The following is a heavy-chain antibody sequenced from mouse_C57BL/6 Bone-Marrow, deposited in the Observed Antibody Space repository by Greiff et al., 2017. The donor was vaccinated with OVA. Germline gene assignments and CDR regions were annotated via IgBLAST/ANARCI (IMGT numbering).Heavy chain of an antibody. Sequence: EVQLQQSGAELVRPGASVKLSCTASGFNIKDDYMHWVKQRPEQGLEWIGWIDPENGDTEYASKVQGKATITADTSSNTAYLQLSSLTSEDTAVYYCTRDYGAWFAYWGQGTLVTVSA. CDR1: GFNIKDDY. CDR2: IDPENGDT. J-gene: IGHJ3*01. V-gene: IGHV14-4*01. D-gene: IGHD1-1*01. CDR3: TRDYGAWFAY.